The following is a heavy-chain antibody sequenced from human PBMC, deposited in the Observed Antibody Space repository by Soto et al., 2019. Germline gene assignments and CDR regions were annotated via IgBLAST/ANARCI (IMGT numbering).Heavy chain of an antibody. Sequence: SETLSLTCTVSGGSISSYYWSWIRQPPGKGLEWIGYIYYSGSTNYNPSLKSRVTISVDTSKNQFSLKLSSVTAADTAVYYCARLGTTGTTAEFWGAGTMVTV. CDR3: ARLGTTGTTAEF. CDR2: IYYSGST. D-gene: IGHD1-1*01. V-gene: IGHV4-59*01. CDR1: GGSISSYY. J-gene: IGHJ3*01.